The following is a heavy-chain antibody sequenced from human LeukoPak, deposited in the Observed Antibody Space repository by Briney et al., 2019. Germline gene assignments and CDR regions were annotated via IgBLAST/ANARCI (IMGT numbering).Heavy chain of an antibody. CDR2: ISRSGSTK. Sequence: GGSLRLSCAASGFTFDDYGMSWVRQAPGKGLEWVSSISRSGSTKYYADSVKGRFTTSRDNAKNSLFLQMNSLRAEDTAVYYCARVTYGSGTYGAFDYWGQGTLVTVSS. CDR1: GFTFDDYG. D-gene: IGHD3-10*01. J-gene: IGHJ4*02. V-gene: IGHV3-11*01. CDR3: ARVTYGSGTYGAFDY.